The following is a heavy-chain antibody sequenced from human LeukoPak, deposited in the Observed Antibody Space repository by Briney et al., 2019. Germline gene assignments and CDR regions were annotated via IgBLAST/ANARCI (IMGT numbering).Heavy chain of an antibody. V-gene: IGHV3-30*02. Sequence: PGGSLRLSCAASGFTFSSYGMHWVRQAPGKGLEWVAFIRYDGSNKYYADSVKGRFTISRDNSKNTLYLQMNSLRAEDTAVYYCAKGTYSSSWYLVDYMDVWGKGTTVTVSS. CDR2: IRYDGSNK. CDR3: AKGTYSSSWYLVDYMDV. J-gene: IGHJ6*03. D-gene: IGHD6-13*01. CDR1: GFTFSSYG.